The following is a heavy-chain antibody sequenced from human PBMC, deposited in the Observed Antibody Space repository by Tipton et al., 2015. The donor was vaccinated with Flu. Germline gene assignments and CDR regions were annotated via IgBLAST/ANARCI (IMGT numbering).Heavy chain of an antibody. V-gene: IGHV4-38-2*01. D-gene: IGHD6-19*01. Sequence: TLSLTCSVSGNSMGSDYYWGWIRQPPGKGLEWIGSIYRSGSTYYNPSLKSRVTISVDTSKTQFSLKLSSVTAADTAVYYCARLRGLQWLPQDYYYHSLDVWGPGTTVTVSS. CDR1: GNSMGSDYY. CDR2: IYRSGST. J-gene: IGHJ6*02. CDR3: ARLRGLQWLPQDYYYHSLDV.